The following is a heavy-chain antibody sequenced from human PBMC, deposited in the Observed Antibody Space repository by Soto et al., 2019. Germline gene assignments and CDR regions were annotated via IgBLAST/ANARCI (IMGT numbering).Heavy chain of an antibody. CDR2: IYYSGST. V-gene: IGHV4-59*01. Sequence: QVQLQESGPGLVKPSETLSLTCTVSGGSISSYYWSWIRQPPGKGLEWIGYIYYSGSTNYNPSLKSRVTISVDTSNNQFSLKLSSVTAADTAVYYCARCRGDRGDGYNFDYWGQGTLVTVSS. D-gene: IGHD5-12*01. CDR1: GGSISSYY. CDR3: ARCRGDRGDGYNFDY. J-gene: IGHJ4*02.